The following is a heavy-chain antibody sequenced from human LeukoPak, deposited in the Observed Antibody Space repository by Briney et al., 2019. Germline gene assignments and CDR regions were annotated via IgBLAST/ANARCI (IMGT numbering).Heavy chain of an antibody. V-gene: IGHV3-74*01. J-gene: IGHJ4*02. CDR2: INLDGRST. Sequence: PGGSLRLSCSASGFQFSSFWMHWVRQAPGKGLVWVSRINLDGRSTTYADSVKGRFTISRDNAKNTLYLQMNSLRDEDTGIYYCARDERGNWNDTPRYWGQGTLVTVSS. D-gene: IGHD1-1*01. CDR3: ARDERGNWNDTPRY. CDR1: GFQFSSFW.